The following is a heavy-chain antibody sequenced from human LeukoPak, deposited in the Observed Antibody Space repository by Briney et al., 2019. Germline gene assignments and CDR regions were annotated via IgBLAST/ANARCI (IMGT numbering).Heavy chain of an antibody. D-gene: IGHD6-19*01. V-gene: IGHV1-24*01. CDR1: GYTLTELS. J-gene: IGHJ4*02. CDR3: ATIRGWPFFDY. CDR2: FDPEDGET. Sequence: ASVTVSCKVSGYTLTELSMHWVRQSPGKGLAWMGGFDPEDGETIYAQKFQGRVTMTEDTSTDTAYMELCSLRSEDTAVYYCATIRGWPFFDYWGQGTLVTVSS.